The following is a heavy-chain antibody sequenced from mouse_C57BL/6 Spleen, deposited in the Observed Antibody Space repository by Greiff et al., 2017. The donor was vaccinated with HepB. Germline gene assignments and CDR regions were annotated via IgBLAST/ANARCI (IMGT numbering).Heavy chain of an antibody. CDR3: AKNYDGYPYFDY. CDR2: IWRGGST. J-gene: IGHJ2*01. CDR1: GFSLTSYG. D-gene: IGHD2-3*01. V-gene: IGHV2-5*01. Sequence: VMLVESGPGLVQPSQSLSITCTVSGFSLTSYGVHWVRQSPGKGLEWLGVIWRGGSTDYNAAFMSRLSITKDNSKSQVFFKMNSLQADDTAIYYCAKNYDGYPYFDYWGQGTTLTVSS.